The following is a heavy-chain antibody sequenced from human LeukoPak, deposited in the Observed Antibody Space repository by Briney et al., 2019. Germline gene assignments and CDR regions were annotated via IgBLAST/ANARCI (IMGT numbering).Heavy chain of an antibody. J-gene: IGHJ4*02. CDR2: IAGDR. D-gene: IGHD3-22*01. CDR3: ARDFWNLYDNNDSYRGFDY. V-gene: IGHV1-18*01. CDR1: GYTFSNYG. Sequence: ASVKVSCKASGYTFSNYGISWVRQAPGQGLEWMAWIAGDRVYAPQFQGRLTISTDTSTSTAYMELRSLRSDDTAVYYCARDFWNLYDNNDSYRGFDYWGQGTLLTVSS.